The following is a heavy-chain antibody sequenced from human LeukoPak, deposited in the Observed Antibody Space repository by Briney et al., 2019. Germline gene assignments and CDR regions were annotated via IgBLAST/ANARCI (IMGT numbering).Heavy chain of an antibody. V-gene: IGHV4-34*01. J-gene: IGHJ4*02. CDR1: GGSFSGYY. Sequence: SETLSLTCAVYGGSFSGYYWSWIRQPPGKGLEWIGEINHSGSTNYNPSLKSRVTISVDTSKNQFSLKLSSVTAADTAVYYCARLPGGNSRNRYCSGGSCDSKYYFDYWGQGTLVTVSS. CDR3: ARLPGGNSRNRYCSGGSCDSKYYFDY. CDR2: INHSGST. D-gene: IGHD2-15*01.